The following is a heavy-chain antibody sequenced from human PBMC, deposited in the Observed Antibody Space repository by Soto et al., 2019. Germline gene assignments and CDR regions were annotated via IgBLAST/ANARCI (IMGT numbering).Heavy chain of an antibody. J-gene: IGHJ4*02. CDR1: GYTFASYA. V-gene: IGHV1-3*01. CDR2: INAGNGNT. Sequence: ASVKVSGKASGYTFASYAMHWVRQAPGQRLEWMGWINAGNGNTKYSQKFQGRVTITRDTSASTAYMELSSLRSEDTAVYYCARSPYYYDFWSGPFDYWGQGTLVTVSS. CDR3: ARSPYYYDFWSGPFDY. D-gene: IGHD3-3*01.